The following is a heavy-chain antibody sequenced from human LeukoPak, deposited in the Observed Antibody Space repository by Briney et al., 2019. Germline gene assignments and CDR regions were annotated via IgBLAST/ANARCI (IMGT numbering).Heavy chain of an antibody. CDR3: AKGGGYYKGNWFDP. CDR1: VGTFNSYA. V-gene: IGHV3-23*01. J-gene: IGHJ5*02. D-gene: IGHD3-3*01. CDR2: ISGSGGST. Sequence: RLSCRASVGTFNSYAMNWVPQAPGTGLEWVSAISGSGGSTYYTDSVQGRFTISRDNSNNTLYLQMNSLNCEDTAVYYCAKGGGYYKGNWFDPWGQGTLVTVSS.